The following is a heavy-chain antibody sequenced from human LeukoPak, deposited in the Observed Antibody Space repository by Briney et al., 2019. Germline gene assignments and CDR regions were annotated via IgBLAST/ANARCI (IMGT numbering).Heavy chain of an antibody. V-gene: IGHV4-39*07. CDR1: GGSISSSYYY. Sequence: SETLSLTCTVSGGSISSSYYYWGWIRQPPGKGLEWIGSIYYSGSTYYNPSLKSRVTISVDTSKNQFSLKLSSVTAADTAVYYCARGRGYCSGGSCYGDYWGQGTLVTVSS. CDR3: ARGRGYCSGGSCYGDY. J-gene: IGHJ4*02. CDR2: IYYSGST. D-gene: IGHD2-15*01.